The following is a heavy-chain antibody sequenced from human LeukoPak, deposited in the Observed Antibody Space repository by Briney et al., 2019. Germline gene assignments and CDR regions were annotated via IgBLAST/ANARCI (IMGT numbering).Heavy chain of an antibody. CDR2: IYPGDSNT. V-gene: IGHV5-51*01. J-gene: IGHJ6*03. CDR3: ARRVYGSGTYYNAPGYYYYYMDV. Sequence: GESMQISCKASGYIFTTYWIGWVRQMPGKGREWMGIIYPGDSNTKYSTSFQGQVTISADKSISTAYLQWSSLKASDSAMYYCARRVYGSGTYYNAPGYYYYYMDVWGKGTTVTVSS. D-gene: IGHD3-10*01. CDR1: GYIFTTYW.